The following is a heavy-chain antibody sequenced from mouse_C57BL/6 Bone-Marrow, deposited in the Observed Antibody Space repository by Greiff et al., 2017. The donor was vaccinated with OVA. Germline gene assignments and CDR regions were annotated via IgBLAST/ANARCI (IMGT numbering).Heavy chain of an antibody. CDR3: ARSHSNFYYYAMDY. CDR1: GFNIKDYY. CDR2: IDPEDGAT. Sequence: EVKLQQSGAELAKPGASVKLSCTASGFNIKDYYMHWVKQRTEQGLEWIGRIDPEDGATKYATKFPGKATITADTSSNTAYLQLSSLTSEDTSVYYGARSHSNFYYYAMDYWGQGTSVTVSA. D-gene: IGHD2-5*01. V-gene: IGHV14-2*01. J-gene: IGHJ4*01.